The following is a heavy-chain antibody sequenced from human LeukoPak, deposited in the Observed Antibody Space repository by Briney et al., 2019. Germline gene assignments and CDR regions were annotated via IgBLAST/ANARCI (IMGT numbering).Heavy chain of an antibody. CDR3: ARQHYYDSGGFSTYFDY. CDR2: IYYSGST. J-gene: IGHJ4*02. D-gene: IGHD3-22*01. V-gene: IGHV4-39*07. Sequence: SETLSLTCTVSGDSISNSAYFWGWIRQPPGKGLEWIGSIYYSGSTYDNPSLKSRLTMSVDPSKNQFFLNLSSVTAADTAVYYCARQHYYDSGGFSTYFDYWGQGTLVTVSS. CDR1: GDSISNSAYF.